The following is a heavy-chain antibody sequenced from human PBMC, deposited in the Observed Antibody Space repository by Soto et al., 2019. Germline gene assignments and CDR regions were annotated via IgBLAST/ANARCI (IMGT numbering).Heavy chain of an antibody. Sequence: SETLSLTCTVSGGSISSGGYYWSWIRQHPGKGLEWIGYIYYSGSTYYNPSLKSRVTISVDTSKNQFSLKLSSVTAADTAVYYCARKTREGPYYYYGMDVWGQGTTVTVSS. CDR1: GGSISSGGYY. J-gene: IGHJ6*02. CDR3: ARKTREGPYYYYGMDV. D-gene: IGHD1-26*01. V-gene: IGHV4-31*03. CDR2: IYYSGST.